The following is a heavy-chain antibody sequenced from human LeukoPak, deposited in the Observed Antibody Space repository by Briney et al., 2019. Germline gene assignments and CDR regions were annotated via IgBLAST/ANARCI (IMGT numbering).Heavy chain of an antibody. V-gene: IGHV3-21*01. CDR3: ARVRSDSSGYYFSHFDY. Sequence: GGSLRLSCAASGFTFSSYSMNWVRQAPGKGLEWVSSISSSSSYIYYADSVKGRFTISRDNAKNSLYLQMNSLRAEDTAVYYCARVRSDSSGYYFSHFDYWGQGTLVTVSS. J-gene: IGHJ4*02. CDR2: ISSSSSYI. D-gene: IGHD3-22*01. CDR1: GFTFSSYS.